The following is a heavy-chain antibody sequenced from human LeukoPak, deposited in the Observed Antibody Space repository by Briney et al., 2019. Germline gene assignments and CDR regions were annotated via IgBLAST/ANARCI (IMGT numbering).Heavy chain of an antibody. CDR2: IYYSGST. Sequence: KPSETLSLTCTVSGGSISSGGYYWSWIRQHPGKGLEWIGYIYYSGSTYYNPSLKSRVTISVDTSKNQFSLKLSSVTAADTAVYYCATLWGSVVPAAMTSYYYYGMDVWGQGTTVTVSS. CDR1: GGSISSGGYY. J-gene: IGHJ6*02. CDR3: ATLWGSVVPAAMTSYYYYGMDV. V-gene: IGHV4-31*03. D-gene: IGHD2-2*01.